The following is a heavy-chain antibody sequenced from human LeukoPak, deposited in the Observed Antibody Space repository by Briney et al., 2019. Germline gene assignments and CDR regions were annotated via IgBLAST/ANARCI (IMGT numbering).Heavy chain of an antibody. V-gene: IGHV3-48*03. CDR3: ARTYYYGSGSYNY. J-gene: IGHJ4*02. D-gene: IGHD3-10*01. Sequence: GGSLRLSFAASGFTFSSYEMNWVRQAPGKGLEWVSYISSSGSTIYYADSVKGRFTISRDNAKNSLYLQMNSLRAEDTAVYYCARTYYYGSGSYNYWGQGTLVTVSS. CDR2: ISSSGSTI. CDR1: GFTFSSYE.